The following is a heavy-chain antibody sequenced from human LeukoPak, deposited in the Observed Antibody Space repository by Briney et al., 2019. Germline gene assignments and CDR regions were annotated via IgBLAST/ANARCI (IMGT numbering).Heavy chain of an antibody. D-gene: IGHD1-14*01. CDR3: TTASEPSY. J-gene: IGHJ4*02. Sequence: PGGSLRLSCAASGFTFTSYDMHWVRQAPGKGLEWVAGISFDGSKKYYADSVKGRLTISRDNSKNTMYLQMNSLRAEDTAVYYCTTASEPSYWGQGTLVTVSS. V-gene: IGHV3-30-3*01. CDR2: ISFDGSKK. CDR1: GFTFTSYD.